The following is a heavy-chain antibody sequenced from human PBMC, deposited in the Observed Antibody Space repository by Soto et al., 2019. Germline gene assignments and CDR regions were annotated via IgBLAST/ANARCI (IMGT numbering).Heavy chain of an antibody. CDR3: ARVWDASDAFDI. D-gene: IGHD1-26*01. CDR2: IWYDGSNK. Sequence: QVQLVESGGGVVQPGRSLRLSCAASGFTFSSYGMHWVRQAPDKGLEWVAVIWYDGSNKYYADSVKGRFTISRDNSKNTLYLQMNSLRAEDTAVYYCARVWDASDAFDIWGQGTMVTVSS. J-gene: IGHJ3*02. V-gene: IGHV3-33*01. CDR1: GFTFSSYG.